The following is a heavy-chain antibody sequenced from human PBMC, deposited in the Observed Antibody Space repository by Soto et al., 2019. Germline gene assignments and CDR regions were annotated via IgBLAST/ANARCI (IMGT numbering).Heavy chain of an antibody. Sequence: SETLSLTCTVSGGSISSYYWSWIRQPPGKGLEWIGYIYYSGSTNYNPSLKSRVTISVDTSKNQFSLKLSSVTAADTAVYYCARRYGYSFDYWGQGTLDTVSS. CDR2: IYYSGST. D-gene: IGHD1-1*01. CDR1: GGSISSYY. J-gene: IGHJ4*02. CDR3: ARRYGYSFDY. V-gene: IGHV4-59*08.